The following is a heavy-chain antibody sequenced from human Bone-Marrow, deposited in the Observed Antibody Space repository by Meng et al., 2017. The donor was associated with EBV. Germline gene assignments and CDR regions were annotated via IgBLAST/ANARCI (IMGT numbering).Heavy chain of an antibody. J-gene: IGHJ4*02. CDR2: IIPIFGTA. Sequence: QVQLVQSGAEVKQPXSSVKVSFTASGGTFSSYAISWVRQAPGRGLEWMGGIIPIFGTANYAQKFQGRVTITADESTSTAYMELSSLRSEDTAVYYCARETVGVGAAYYFDYWGQGTLVTVSS. V-gene: IGHV1-69*01. CDR1: GGTFSSYA. D-gene: IGHD1-26*01. CDR3: ARETVGVGAAYYFDY.